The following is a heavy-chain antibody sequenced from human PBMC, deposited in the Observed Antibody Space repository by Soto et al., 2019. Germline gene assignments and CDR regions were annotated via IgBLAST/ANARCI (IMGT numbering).Heavy chain of an antibody. CDR3: ARGEQYSGRIFDY. D-gene: IGHD1-26*01. V-gene: IGHV6-1*01. J-gene: IGHJ4*01. Sequence: SQTLSLTCAMTGDSVSSNSAGLSWVRQSPSRGLEWLGRTYYRSKWYYEYAVSVRGRITINPDTSKNQYSLQLNSVTPEDTAVYFCARGEQYSGRIFDYWGQGTLVTVS. CDR1: GDSVSSNSAG. CDR2: TYYRSKWYY.